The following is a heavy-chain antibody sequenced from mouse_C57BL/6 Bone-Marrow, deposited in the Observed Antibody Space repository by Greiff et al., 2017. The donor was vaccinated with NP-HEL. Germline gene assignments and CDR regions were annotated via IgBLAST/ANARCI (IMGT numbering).Heavy chain of an antibody. Sequence: VQLQQSGPELVKPGASVKISCKASGYAFSSSWMNWVKQRPGKGLEWIGRIYPGDGDTNYNGKFKGKATLTADKSSSTAYMQLSSLTSEDSAVYFCVGFYSNYSAYWGQGTLVTVSA. V-gene: IGHV1-82*01. CDR1: GYAFSSSW. CDR2: IYPGDGDT. J-gene: IGHJ3*01. D-gene: IGHD2-5*01. CDR3: VGFYSNYSAY.